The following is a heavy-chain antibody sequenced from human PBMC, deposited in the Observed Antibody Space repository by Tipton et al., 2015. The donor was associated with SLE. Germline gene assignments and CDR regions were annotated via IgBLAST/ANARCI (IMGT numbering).Heavy chain of an antibody. D-gene: IGHD2-21*01. CDR1: GLTFSGYE. CDR3: SRVCSDHCYDQNFDY. V-gene: IGHV3-48*03. J-gene: IGHJ4*02. CDR2: ISTSGTTR. Sequence: SLRLSCAASGLTFSGYEMHWVRQAPGKGLEWISYISTSGTTRYYADSVKGRFTISRDNAKNSLYLQMNSLRAEDTALYYCSRVCSDHCYDQNFDYWGQGTLVTVSS.